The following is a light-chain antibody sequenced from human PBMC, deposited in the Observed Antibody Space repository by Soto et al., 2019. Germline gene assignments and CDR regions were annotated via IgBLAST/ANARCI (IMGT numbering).Light chain of an antibody. Sequence: DLFFTHSQLSLPVTLGQPSSISCTSIQSLVYLDGNTYFSWIQQRPGQSPRRLIYKVYKRDSGVPERSSGSGSGTDFTLKISRVEAEDVGVYYCMQGTHWPQYTFGQVTKV. CDR1: QSLVYLDGNTY. CDR2: KVY. V-gene: IGKV2-30*01. J-gene: IGKJ2*01. CDR3: MQGTHWPQYT.